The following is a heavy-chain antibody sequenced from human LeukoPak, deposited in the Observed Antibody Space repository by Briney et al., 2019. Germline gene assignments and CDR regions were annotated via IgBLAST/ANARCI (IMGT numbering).Heavy chain of an antibody. D-gene: IGHD6-13*01. Sequence: GGSLRLSCAASGFTFSSYAMSWVRQAPGKGLEWVSAISGSGGSTYYADSVKGRFTISRDNAKNSLYLQMNSLRAGDTAVYYCARAAYSSTWYSRYFDLWGRGTLVTVSS. CDR1: GFTFSSYA. J-gene: IGHJ2*01. V-gene: IGHV3-23*01. CDR2: ISGSGGST. CDR3: ARAAYSSTWYSRYFDL.